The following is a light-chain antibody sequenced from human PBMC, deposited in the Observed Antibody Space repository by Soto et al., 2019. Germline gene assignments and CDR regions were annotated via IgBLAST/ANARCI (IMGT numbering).Light chain of an antibody. J-gene: IGLJ2*01. V-gene: IGLV2-14*02. CDR1: SSDVGSYNL. Sequence: QSVLTQPASVSGSPGQSITISCTGTSSDVGSYNLVSWYQQHPGKAPKLMIYEVSSRPSGVANRFSASKSGNTASLTISGLQAEDEADYYCTSYTNINYVIFGGGTKLTVL. CDR2: EVS. CDR3: TSYTNINYVI.